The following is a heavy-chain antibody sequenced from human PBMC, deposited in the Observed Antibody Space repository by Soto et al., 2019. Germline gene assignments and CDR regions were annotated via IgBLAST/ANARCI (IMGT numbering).Heavy chain of an antibody. CDR3: ARVYYDSSGFYHEDH. CDR2: ISADNRNT. J-gene: IGHJ1*01. Sequence: QVKLVQSGAEVKKPGASVMVSCQASGYSFNNYLISWVRQAPGQGPEWVGWISADNRNTNYGQKLLGRVTMTTDTATSSAYMGLRSLRSDDTAVYYCARVYYDSSGFYHEDHWGQGTLVTVSS. CDR1: GYSFNNYL. V-gene: IGHV1-18*01. D-gene: IGHD3-22*01.